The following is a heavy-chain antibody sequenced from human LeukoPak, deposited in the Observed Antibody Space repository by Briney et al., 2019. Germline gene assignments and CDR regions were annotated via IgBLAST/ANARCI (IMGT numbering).Heavy chain of an antibody. V-gene: IGHV1-18*01. CDR2: ISAYNGNT. J-gene: IGHJ6*02. D-gene: IGHD3-3*01. CDR3: ARVLTYDFWSGYYTYYYYGMDV. Sequence: GASVKVSCKASGYTFTSYGISWVRQAPGQGLEWMGWISAYNGNTNYAQKLQGRVTMTRNTSISTAYMELSSLRSEDTAVYYCARVLTYDFWSGYYTYYYYGMDVWGQGTTVTVSS. CDR1: GYTFTSYG.